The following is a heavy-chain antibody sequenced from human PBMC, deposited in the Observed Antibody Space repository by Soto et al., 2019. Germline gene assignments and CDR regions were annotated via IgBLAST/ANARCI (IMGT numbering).Heavy chain of an antibody. CDR2: IYYSGST. CDR1: GGSIRSGGYY. Sequence: TLSLTCTVSGGSIRSGGYYWSWIRQHPGKGLEWIGYIYYSGSTYYNPSLKSRVTISVDTSKNQFSLKLSSVTAADTAVYYCARVGPDYGDYYFDYWGQGTQVTVSS. D-gene: IGHD4-17*01. CDR3: ARVGPDYGDYYFDY. J-gene: IGHJ4*02. V-gene: IGHV4-31*03.